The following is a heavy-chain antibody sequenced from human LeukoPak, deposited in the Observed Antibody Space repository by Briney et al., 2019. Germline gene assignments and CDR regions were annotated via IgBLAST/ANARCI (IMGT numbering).Heavy chain of an antibody. CDR1: GGSFSGYY. CDR3: ASTTYYYDSSGYYFLDY. J-gene: IGHJ4*02. CDR2: INHSGST. V-gene: IGHV4-34*01. D-gene: IGHD3-22*01. Sequence: SETLSLTCAVYGGSFSGYYWSWIRQPPGKGLEWIGEINHSGSTNYNPSLKSRVTISVDTSKNQFSLKLSSVTAADTAVYYCASTTYYYDSSGYYFLDYWGQGTLVTVSS.